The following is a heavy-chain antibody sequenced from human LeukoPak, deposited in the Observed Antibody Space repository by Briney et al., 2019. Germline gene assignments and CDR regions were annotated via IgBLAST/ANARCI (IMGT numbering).Heavy chain of an antibody. J-gene: IGHJ3*02. D-gene: IGHD6-6*01. Sequence: ASVNVSXKVSGYTFTDYYMHWVQQAPRKGLEWIGLVDPEDGETIYAEKFQGRVTITADTSTDTAYMELSSLRSEDTAVYYCATGPGIAARGGAFDIWGQGTMVTVSS. V-gene: IGHV1-69-2*01. CDR2: VDPEDGET. CDR1: GYTFTDYY. CDR3: ATGPGIAARGGAFDI.